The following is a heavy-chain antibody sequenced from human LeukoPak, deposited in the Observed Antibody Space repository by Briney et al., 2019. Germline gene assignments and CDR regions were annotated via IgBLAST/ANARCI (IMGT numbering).Heavy chain of an antibody. J-gene: IGHJ4*02. CDR2: IYHSGST. CDR3: ARDQGSSSSVFYFDY. V-gene: IGHV4-4*02. CDR1: GGSISSSNW. D-gene: IGHD6-6*01. Sequence: SETLSLTCAVFGGSISSSNWWSWVRQPPGKGLEWIGEIYHSGSTNYNPSLKSRVTISVDTSKNQFSLKLSSVTAADTAVYYCARDQGSSSSVFYFDYWGQGTLVTVSS.